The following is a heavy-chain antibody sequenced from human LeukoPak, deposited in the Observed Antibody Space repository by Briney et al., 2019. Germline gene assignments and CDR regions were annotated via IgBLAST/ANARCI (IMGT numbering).Heavy chain of an antibody. CDR3: ASPVGGNYYYYYMDV. CDR2: INTNTGNP. CDR1: GYTFTSYA. D-gene: IGHD1-1*01. J-gene: IGHJ6*03. V-gene: IGHV7-4-1*02. Sequence: ASVKVSCKASGYTFTSYAMNWVRQAPGQGLEWMGWINTNTGNPTYAQGFTGRFVFSLDTSVSTAYLQISSLKAEDTAVYYCASPVGGNYYYYYMDVWGKGTTVTVSS.